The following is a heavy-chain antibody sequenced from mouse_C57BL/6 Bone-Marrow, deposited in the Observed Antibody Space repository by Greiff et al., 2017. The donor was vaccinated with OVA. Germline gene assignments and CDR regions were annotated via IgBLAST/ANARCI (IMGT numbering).Heavy chain of an antibody. CDR2: LDPETGGT. Sequence: VQLQESWAELVRPGASVTLSCKASGYTFTDYELHWVKQTPVHGLEWIGALDPETGGTAYNQKFKGKAILTADKSSSTAYMELRSLTSEDSAVYYCTRGYSNYYAMDYWGQGTSVTVSS. J-gene: IGHJ4*01. CDR3: TRGYSNYYAMDY. CDR1: GYTFTDYE. V-gene: IGHV1-15*01. D-gene: IGHD2-5*01.